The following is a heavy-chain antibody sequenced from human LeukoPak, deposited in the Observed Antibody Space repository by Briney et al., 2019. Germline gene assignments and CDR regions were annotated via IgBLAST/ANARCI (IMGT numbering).Heavy chain of an antibody. J-gene: IGHJ4*02. CDR3: ARDPMGATVS. V-gene: IGHV3-74*01. Sequence: PGGSLRLSCAASGFIFSNYWMHWVRQGPGKGLEWVSRINGDGSSTSYADSVKGRFTISRDNAKNTVYLQMSSLRAEDTAMYYCARDPMGATVSWGQGTLITVSS. CDR1: GFIFSNYW. CDR2: INGDGSST. D-gene: IGHD1-26*01.